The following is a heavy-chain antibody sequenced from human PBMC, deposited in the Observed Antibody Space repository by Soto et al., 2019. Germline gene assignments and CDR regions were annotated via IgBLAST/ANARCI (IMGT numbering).Heavy chain of an antibody. Sequence: EVQLLESGGGFVQPGESLRLSCAASGFTFSLSAMSWVRQAPGRGLDWVSSLSGGGSTTDYADSVKGRFTISRDNSKNTVHLQMNRLRAEDTAVYYCAKGPEYDILTGCDYWGQGALVTLSS. V-gene: IGHV3-23*01. J-gene: IGHJ4*02. CDR2: LSGGGSTT. CDR1: GFTFSLSA. CDR3: AKGPEYDILTGCDY. D-gene: IGHD3-9*01.